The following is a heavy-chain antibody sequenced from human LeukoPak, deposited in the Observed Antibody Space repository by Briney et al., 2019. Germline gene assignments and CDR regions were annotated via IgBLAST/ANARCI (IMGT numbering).Heavy chain of an antibody. V-gene: IGHV1-18*01. J-gene: IGHJ6*02. D-gene: IGHD6-19*01. CDR2: ISAYNGNT. Sequence: ASVKVSCKASGYTFTSYGISWVRQAPGQGLEWMGWISAYNGNTNYAQKLQGRVTMTTDTPTSTAYMELRSLRSDDTAVYYCARVLVAGTNYYYGMDVWGQGTTVTVSS. CDR1: GYTFTSYG. CDR3: ARVLVAGTNYYYGMDV.